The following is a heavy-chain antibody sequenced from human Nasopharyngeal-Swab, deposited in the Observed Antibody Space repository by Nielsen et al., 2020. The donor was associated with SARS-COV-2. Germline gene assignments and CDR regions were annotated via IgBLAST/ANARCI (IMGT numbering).Heavy chain of an antibody. CDR3: ARGSNGYDTSGFDY. CDR2: INTNTGNP. D-gene: IGHD3-22*01. J-gene: IGHJ4*02. Sequence: ASVKVSCKASGYTFTNYAMNWVRQAPGQGLEWMGWINTNTGNPMYAQGFTGRFVFSLDTSVSTAYLQTSSLKAEDTAVYYCARGSNGYDTSGFDYWGQGTLATVSS. CDR1: GYTFTNYA. V-gene: IGHV7-4-1*02.